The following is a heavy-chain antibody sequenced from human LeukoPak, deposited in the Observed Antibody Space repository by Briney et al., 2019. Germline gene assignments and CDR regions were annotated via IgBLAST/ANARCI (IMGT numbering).Heavy chain of an antibody. CDR1: GFTFSNYW. V-gene: IGHV3-7*04. Sequence: QPGRSLRLSCAASGFTFSNYWMSWVRQAPGKGLEWVATVKQDGSEKYYVDSVKGRFSISRDNAKNSLYLQMNTLRAEDTAVYYCARGGISRFDNWGQGTLVTVSS. D-gene: IGHD2-15*01. J-gene: IGHJ4*02. CDR2: VKQDGSEK. CDR3: ARGGISRFDN.